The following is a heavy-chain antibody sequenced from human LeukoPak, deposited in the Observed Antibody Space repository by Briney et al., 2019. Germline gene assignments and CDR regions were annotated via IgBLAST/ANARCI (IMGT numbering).Heavy chain of an antibody. CDR1: GFTFSSYA. J-gene: IGHJ4*02. CDR2: IYSGGST. V-gene: IGHV3-66*01. D-gene: IGHD5-12*01. Sequence: GGSLRLSCAASGFTFSSYAMSWVRQAPGKGLEWASVIYSGGSTYYADSVKGRFTISRDNSKNTLYLQMNSLRAEDTAVYYCARDTGLRAAFDYWGQGTLVTVSS. CDR3: ARDTGLRAAFDY.